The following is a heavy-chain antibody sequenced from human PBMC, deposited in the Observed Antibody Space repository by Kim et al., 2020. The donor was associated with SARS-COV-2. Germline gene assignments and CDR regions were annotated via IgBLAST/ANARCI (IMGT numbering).Heavy chain of an antibody. CDR2: IWYDGSNK. Sequence: GGSLRLSCAASGFTFSSYGMHWVRQAPGKGLEWVAVIWYDGSNKYYADSVKGRFTISRDNSKNTLYLQMNSLRAEDTAVYYCARGGIGSYSSSSGYYYMDVWGKGTTVTVSS. V-gene: IGHV3-33*01. CDR1: GFTFSSYG. J-gene: IGHJ6*03. D-gene: IGHD6-6*01. CDR3: ARGGIGSYSSSSGYYYMDV.